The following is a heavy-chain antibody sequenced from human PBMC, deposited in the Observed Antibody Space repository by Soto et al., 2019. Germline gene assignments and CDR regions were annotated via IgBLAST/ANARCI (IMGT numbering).Heavy chain of an antibody. CDR1: GFTFSSYA. J-gene: IGHJ3*02. CDR2: ISGSGGST. D-gene: IGHD3-22*01. V-gene: IGHV3-23*01. CDR3: ANVRDSSGFDAFDM. Sequence: GGSLRLSCAASGFTFSSYAMSWVRQAPGKGLEWVSVISGSGGSTYFADFVKGRFTISRDNFKNTLYLQMNSLRAEDTAVYYCANVRDSSGFDAFDMWGQGTMVTVSS.